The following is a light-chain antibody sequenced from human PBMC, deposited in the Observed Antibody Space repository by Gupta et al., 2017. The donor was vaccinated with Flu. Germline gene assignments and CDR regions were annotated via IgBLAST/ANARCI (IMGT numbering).Light chain of an antibody. CDR2: VAS. CDR1: QNIDYF. Sequence: TSPTSASVGDRVTSTSRATQNIDYFLHWYQQKPGKAPKLLIYVASSSRSGVPSRFSGSASGTDFTLTINVLHPEDFATYYCQQNDTAPWTFGPGTTAELK. J-gene: IGKJ1*01. CDR3: QQNDTAPWT. V-gene: IGKV1-39*01.